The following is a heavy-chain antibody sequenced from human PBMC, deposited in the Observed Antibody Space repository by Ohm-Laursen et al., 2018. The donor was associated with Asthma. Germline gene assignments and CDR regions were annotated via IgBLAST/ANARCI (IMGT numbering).Heavy chain of an antibody. CDR3: ARDRGGDRSFDY. CDR1: GFTFDDYA. Sequence: GSLRLSCTASGFTFDDYAMNWVRQAPGKGLEWVSYISSSSSTIYYADSVKGRFTISRDNAKNSLYLQMSSLRDEDTAVYYCARDRGGDRSFDYWGQGTLVTVSS. CDR2: ISSSSSTI. D-gene: IGHD2-21*02. V-gene: IGHV3-48*02. J-gene: IGHJ4*02.